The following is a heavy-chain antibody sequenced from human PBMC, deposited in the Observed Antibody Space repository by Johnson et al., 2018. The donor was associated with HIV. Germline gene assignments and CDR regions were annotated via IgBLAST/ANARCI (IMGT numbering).Heavy chain of an antibody. J-gene: IGHJ3*02. CDR3: ARGWGGQQPI. V-gene: IGHV3-30*02. CDR2: TQYDGSNK. D-gene: IGHD3-16*01. Sequence: QVQLVESGGGVVQPGGSLRLSCAASGFSFSSYGIHWVRQAPGKGLEWVAFTQYDGSNKYYADSVKGRFTISRDNAKNSLYLQMDSLRAEDTALYYCARGWGGQQPIWGQGTMVTVSS. CDR1: GFSFSSYG.